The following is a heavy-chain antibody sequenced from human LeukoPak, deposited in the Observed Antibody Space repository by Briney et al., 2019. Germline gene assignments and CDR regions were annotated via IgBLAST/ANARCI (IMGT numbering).Heavy chain of an antibody. V-gene: IGHV3-23*01. CDR2: ISGSGGST. CDR1: GFTVSSNY. D-gene: IGHD6-6*01. Sequence: GGSLRLSCAASGFTVSSNYMSWVRQAPGKGLEWVSGISGSGGSTYYADSVKGRFTISRDDSKNTLYLQMNSLRAEDTAVYYCAKDRAALNPYYFDYWGQGTLVTVSS. J-gene: IGHJ4*02. CDR3: AKDRAALNPYYFDY.